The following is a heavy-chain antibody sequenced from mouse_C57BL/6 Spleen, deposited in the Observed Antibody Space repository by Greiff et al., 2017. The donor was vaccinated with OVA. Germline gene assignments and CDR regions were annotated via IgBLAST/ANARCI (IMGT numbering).Heavy chain of an antibody. CDR1: GYTFTEYT. Sequence: QVQLKQSGAELVKPGASVKLSCKASGYTFTEYTIHWVKQRSGQGLEWIGWFYPGSGSIKYNEKFKDKATLTADKSSSTVYMELSRLTSEDSAVYFCARHEEDSSGYDWYFDVWGTGTTVTVSS. D-gene: IGHD3-2*02. J-gene: IGHJ1*03. CDR3: ARHEEDSSGYDWYFDV. V-gene: IGHV1-62-2*01. CDR2: FYPGSGSI.